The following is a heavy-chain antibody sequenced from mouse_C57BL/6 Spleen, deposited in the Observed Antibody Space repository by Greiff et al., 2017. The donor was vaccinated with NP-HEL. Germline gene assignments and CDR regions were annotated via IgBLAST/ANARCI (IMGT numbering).Heavy chain of an antibody. CDR3: ARRGYYCSSSYYFDY. CDR1: GYTFTSYW. CDR2: IDPSDSYT. V-gene: IGHV1-69*01. D-gene: IGHD1-1*01. Sequence: QVHVKQPGAELVMPGASVKLSCKASGYTFTSYWMHWVKQRPGQGLEWIGEIDPSDSYTNYNQKFKGKSTLTVDKSSSTAYMQLSSLTSEDSAVYYCARRGYYCSSSYYFDYWGQGTTLTVSS. J-gene: IGHJ2*01.